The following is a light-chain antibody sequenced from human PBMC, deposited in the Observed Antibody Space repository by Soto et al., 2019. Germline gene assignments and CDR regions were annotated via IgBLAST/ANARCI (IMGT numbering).Light chain of an antibody. Sequence: EIVLTQSPATLSLSPGERATLSCRASQSVRSNLAWYQQKPGQAPRLLIYGASTRAPGLPARFSGSGSGTDFTLTISSLQSEDFAVYYCQQYNTWPPITFGQGTRLEIK. CDR1: QSVRSN. J-gene: IGKJ5*01. V-gene: IGKV3-15*01. CDR3: QQYNTWPPIT. CDR2: GAS.